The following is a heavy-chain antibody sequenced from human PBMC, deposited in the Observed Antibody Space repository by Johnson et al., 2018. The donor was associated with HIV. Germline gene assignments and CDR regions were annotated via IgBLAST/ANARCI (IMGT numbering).Heavy chain of an antibody. V-gene: IGHV3-30*02. J-gene: IGHJ3*01. CDR1: GFIFSNYG. Sequence: VQLVESGGGVVQPGESLRLSCVASGFIFSNYGVHWVRQAPGKGLEWVAVIQNDGTKKHYADFVKGRFTVSRDNSRNTVFLQMSNLRTEETAGYYCAKGEAQEGWIQLGSYAFDFWGRGTMVTVSS. CDR2: IQNDGTKK. D-gene: IGHD7-27*01. CDR3: AKGEAQEGWIQLGSYAFDF.